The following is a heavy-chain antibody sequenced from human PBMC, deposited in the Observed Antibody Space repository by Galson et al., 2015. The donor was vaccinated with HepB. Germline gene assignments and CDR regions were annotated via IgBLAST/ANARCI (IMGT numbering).Heavy chain of an antibody. J-gene: IGHJ6*03. V-gene: IGHV3-30*18. Sequence: SLRLSCAASGSTFGSYAMHWVRQAPGRRLEWVAVIRYDGDRKSYAESVKGRFTISRDNSKNTLFLEMNSLREEDTALYYCAKDGVGYASGSYYYMDVWGEGTTVTVSS. CDR1: GSTFGSYA. CDR3: AKDGVGYASGSYYYMDV. CDR2: IRYDGDRK. D-gene: IGHD6-19*01.